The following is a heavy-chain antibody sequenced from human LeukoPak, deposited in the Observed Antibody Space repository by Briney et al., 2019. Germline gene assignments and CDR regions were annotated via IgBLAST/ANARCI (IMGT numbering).Heavy chain of an antibody. CDR1: GYTFTSYY. V-gene: IGHV1-46*01. J-gene: IGHJ5*02. CDR3: ARDGREWIQLWGRYNWFDP. Sequence: ASVKVSCKASGYTFTSYYMHWVRQAPGQGLEWMGIINPSGGSTSYAQKFQGRVTMTRDMSTSTVYMELSSLRSEDTAVYYCARDGREWIQLWGRYNWFDPWGQGTLVTVSS. CDR2: INPSGGST. D-gene: IGHD5-18*01.